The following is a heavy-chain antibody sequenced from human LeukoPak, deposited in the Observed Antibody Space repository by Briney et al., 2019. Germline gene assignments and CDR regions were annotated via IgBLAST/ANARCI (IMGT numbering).Heavy chain of an antibody. Sequence: SETLSLTCAVYGGSFRCYYWSWIRQPPGKRLEWIGEINHSGSTNYNPSLKSRVTISVDTSKNQFSLKLSSVTAADTAVYYCARGQPGRYYYDSSGYYYLDYWGQGTLVTVSS. D-gene: IGHD3-22*01. J-gene: IGHJ4*02. V-gene: IGHV4-34*01. CDR1: GGSFRCYY. CDR3: ARGQPGRYYYDSSGYYYLDY. CDR2: INHSGST.